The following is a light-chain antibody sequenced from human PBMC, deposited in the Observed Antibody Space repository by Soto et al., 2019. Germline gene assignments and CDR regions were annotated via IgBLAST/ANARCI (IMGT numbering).Light chain of an antibody. CDR3: QQYNDWPPMYT. CDR2: GAS. J-gene: IGKJ2*01. Sequence: EIVMTQSPDTLSVSPGERATLSCRASQSVSSKLAWYQQKPGQAPRLLIYGASTRATGIPARFSGSGSGTEFTLTISSLQSEDFAVYYCQQYNDWPPMYTFGQGTKLEIK. V-gene: IGKV3-15*01. CDR1: QSVSSK.